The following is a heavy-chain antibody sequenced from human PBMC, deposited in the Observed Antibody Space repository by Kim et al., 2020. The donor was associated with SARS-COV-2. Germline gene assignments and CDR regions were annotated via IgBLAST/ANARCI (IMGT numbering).Heavy chain of an antibody. V-gene: IGHV1-2*06. D-gene: IGHD6-19*01. CDR3: GRTMLLRGWPDMDWFDP. J-gene: IGHJ5*02. CDR2: VNGNTGGT. Sequence: ASVKVSCKASGYTFTAYYLNWVRQAPGQGLEWMGRVNGNTGGTMYAQKFQGRVTMTRDTSISTGYMELSRLTSDDTAVYYCGRTMLLRGWPDMDWFDPWGQGTLVTVSS. CDR1: GYTFTAYY.